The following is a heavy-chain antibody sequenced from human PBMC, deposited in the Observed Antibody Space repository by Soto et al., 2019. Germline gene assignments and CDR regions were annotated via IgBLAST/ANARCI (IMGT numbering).Heavy chain of an antibody. CDR3: ARGGPAVTTFYAFDI. J-gene: IGHJ3*02. Sequence: QVQLQESGPGLVKPSETLSLTCTVSGDSISSYYWSWIRQPPGKGLEWIGYIYYSGSTDYNPSLKSRVTISVDTSKNQFSLKLSSVTAADTAVYYCARGGPAVTTFYAFDIWGQGTMVTVSS. V-gene: IGHV4-59*01. CDR2: IYYSGST. CDR1: GDSISSYY. D-gene: IGHD4-17*01.